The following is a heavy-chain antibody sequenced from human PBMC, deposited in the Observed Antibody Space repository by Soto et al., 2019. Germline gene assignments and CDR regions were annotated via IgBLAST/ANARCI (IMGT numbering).Heavy chain of an antibody. Sequence: SSETLSLTCAVSSGSISSINWWSWVRQPPGKGLEWIGEIHHRGSINYNPSLKSRLTISVDKSKNQFSLNLSSVTAADTAVYYCARVTESDAFDIWGQGTMVTVSS. CDR1: SGSISSINW. CDR3: ARVTESDAFDI. V-gene: IGHV4-4*02. CDR2: IHHRGSI. J-gene: IGHJ3*02.